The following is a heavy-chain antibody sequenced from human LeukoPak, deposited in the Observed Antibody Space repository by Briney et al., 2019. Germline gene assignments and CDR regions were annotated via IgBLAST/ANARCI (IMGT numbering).Heavy chain of an antibody. CDR2: INPSGGST. D-gene: IGHD3-3*01. Sequence: ASVKVSCKASGYTFTSYYMHWVRQAPGQGLEWMGIINPSGGSTSYAQKFQGRVTMTRDTSTSTVYMELSSLRSEDTAVYYCARDAVIGDFWSGYPYNWFDPWGQGTLSPSPQ. J-gene: IGHJ5*02. CDR3: ARDAVIGDFWSGYPYNWFDP. CDR1: GYTFTSYY. V-gene: IGHV1-46*01.